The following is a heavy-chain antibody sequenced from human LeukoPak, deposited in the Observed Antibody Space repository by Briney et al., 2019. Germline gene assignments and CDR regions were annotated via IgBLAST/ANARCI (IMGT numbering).Heavy chain of an antibody. D-gene: IGHD3-10*01. CDR2: IYYSGST. CDR3: ARDNAYYGSGRNNWFDP. CDR1: GGSISSYY. Sequence: SETLSLTCTVSGGSISSYYWSCIRQPPGKGLEWIGYIYYSGSTNYNPSLKSRVTISVDTSKNQFSLKLSSVTAADTAVYYCARDNAYYGSGRNNWFDPWGQGTLVTVSS. J-gene: IGHJ5*02. V-gene: IGHV4-59*12.